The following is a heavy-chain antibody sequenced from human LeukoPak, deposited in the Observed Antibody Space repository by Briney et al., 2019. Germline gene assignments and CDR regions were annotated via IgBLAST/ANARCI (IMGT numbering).Heavy chain of an antibody. CDR1: GGSISSSSYY. J-gene: IGHJ6*03. D-gene: IGHD1-20*01. CDR2: IYYSGST. V-gene: IGHV4-39*07. CDR3: ARLITFFMDGYYYYYLDV. Sequence: SETLSLTCTVSGGSISSSSYYWGWIRQPPGKGLEWIGSIYYSGSTYYNPSLKSRVTISVDTSKNQFSLKLSSVTAADTAVYFCARLITFFMDGYYYYYLDVWGKGTTVTVSS.